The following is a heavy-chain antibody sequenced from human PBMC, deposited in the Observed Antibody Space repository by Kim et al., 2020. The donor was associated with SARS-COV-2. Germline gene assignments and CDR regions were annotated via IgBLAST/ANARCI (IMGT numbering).Heavy chain of an antibody. J-gene: IGHJ4*02. CDR3: ARGGYSYGYGFDY. Sequence: YNPSLTSRVSISVDTSKNQFSLKLSSVTAADTAVYYWARGGYSYGYGFDYWGQGTLVTVSS. D-gene: IGHD5-18*01. V-gene: IGHV4-34*01.